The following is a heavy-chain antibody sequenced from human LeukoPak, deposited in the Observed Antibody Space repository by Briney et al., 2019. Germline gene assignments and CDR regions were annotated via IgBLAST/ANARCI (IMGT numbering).Heavy chain of an antibody. Sequence: GRSLRLSRTISGITFSVYCMHWVRDAPGQGRVCVSHIPQYGTYPTSADSVRGRFPIPRDNPKNTVHLQLHTLRPHDTPVFSYTTDEYRGLGYWGGGTLVTVSS. D-gene: IGHD2-2*02. V-gene: IGHV3-74*01. J-gene: IGHJ4*02. CDR1: GITFSVYC. CDR2: IPQYGTYP. CDR3: TTDEYRGLGY.